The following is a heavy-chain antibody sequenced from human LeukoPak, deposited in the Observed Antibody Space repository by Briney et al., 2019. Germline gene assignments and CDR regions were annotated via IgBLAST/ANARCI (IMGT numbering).Heavy chain of an antibody. D-gene: IGHD3-16*01. CDR3: AREAVRGPNYFYY. Sequence: SQTLSLTCTVSGGSISSGGYYWSWIRQHPGKGLEWIGYIYYSGSTYYNPSLKSRVTISVDTSKNQFSLKLGSVTAADTAVYYCAREAVRGPNYFYYWGQGTLVTVSS. CDR2: IYYSGST. V-gene: IGHV4-31*03. J-gene: IGHJ4*02. CDR1: GGSISSGGYY.